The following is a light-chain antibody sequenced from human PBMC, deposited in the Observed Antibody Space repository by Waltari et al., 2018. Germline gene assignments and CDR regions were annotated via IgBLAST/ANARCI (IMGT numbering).Light chain of an antibody. V-gene: IGLV2-11*01. CDR3: CSYAGSYTLV. CDR2: DVI. Sequence: QSALTQPRSVSGSPGQSVTISCTGTSSNVGAYNYVSWYQHHPGKAPKLMIYDVINRPSGVPDRFSGSKSGNAASLTISGLQAEDEADYYCCSYAGSYTLVFGGGTKLTVL. J-gene: IGLJ3*02. CDR1: SSNVGAYNY.